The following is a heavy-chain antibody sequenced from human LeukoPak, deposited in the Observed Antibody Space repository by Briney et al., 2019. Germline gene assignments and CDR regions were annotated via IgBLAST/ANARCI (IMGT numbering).Heavy chain of an antibody. CDR2: ISYDGSNK. Sequence: GGSLRFSCAASGFTFSSYGMHWVRQAPGKGLEWVAVISYDGSNKYYADSVRGRFTISKDNSKNTLYLQMNSLRAEDTAVYYCAKGSGYYYYGMDVWGQGTTVTVSS. D-gene: IGHD3-22*01. CDR3: AKGSGYYYYGMDV. J-gene: IGHJ6*02. CDR1: GFTFSSYG. V-gene: IGHV3-30*18.